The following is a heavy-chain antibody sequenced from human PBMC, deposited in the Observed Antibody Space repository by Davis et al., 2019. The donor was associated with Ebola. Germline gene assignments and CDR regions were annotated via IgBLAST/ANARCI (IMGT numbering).Heavy chain of an antibody. CDR1: GGSISTSSYY. CDR3: ARGRRDSSSWYYYYYYMDV. V-gene: IGHV4-61*05. CDR2: IYYSGST. D-gene: IGHD6-13*01. J-gene: IGHJ6*03. Sequence: PSETLSLTCTVSGGSISTSSYYWSWIRQPPGKGLEWIGYIYYSGSTNYKSRVTISVDTSKNQFSLKLSSVTAADTAVYYCARGRRDSSSWYYYYYYMDVWGKGTTVTVSS.